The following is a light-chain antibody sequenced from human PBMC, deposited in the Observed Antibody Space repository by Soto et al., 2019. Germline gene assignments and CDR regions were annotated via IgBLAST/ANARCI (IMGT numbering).Light chain of an antibody. Sequence: EIVMTQSPATLSASLGDRATLSCRASHSVRSSQFAWYQDKPGQAPKLLIHGATTWATGIPARFSGCGSGTEFTLTISSLQSEDFAIYYCQQYNNRPRTFGQGTKVDIK. CDR2: GAT. CDR3: QQYNNRPRT. J-gene: IGKJ1*01. CDR1: HSVRSS. V-gene: IGKV3-15*01.